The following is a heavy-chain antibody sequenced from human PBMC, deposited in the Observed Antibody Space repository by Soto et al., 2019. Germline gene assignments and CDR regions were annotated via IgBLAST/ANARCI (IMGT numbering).Heavy chain of an antibody. Sequence: ASVKVSCKASGYTFTNYDINWVRQAPGQGLEWMGWISTYTGNTNYAQKLQGRVTMTTDTSTSTAYMELRSLRSDDTAVYYCAKDFGYNYGYDAFDIWGQGTMVTVSS. CDR2: ISTYTGNT. D-gene: IGHD5-18*01. CDR3: AKDFGYNYGYDAFDI. CDR1: GYTFTNYD. V-gene: IGHV1-18*01. J-gene: IGHJ3*02.